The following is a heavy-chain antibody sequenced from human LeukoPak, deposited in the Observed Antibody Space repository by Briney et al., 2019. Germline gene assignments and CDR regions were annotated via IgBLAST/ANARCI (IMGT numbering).Heavy chain of an antibody. CDR1: GGSISSYY. V-gene: IGHV4-4*07. CDR2: IYTSGST. CDR3: ARETSLPGYSGGLGFNY. D-gene: IGHD6-19*01. Sequence: SETLSLTCTVSGGSISSYYWSWIRQPAGKGLEWIGRIYTSGSTNYNPSLKSRVTISMDTSKNQVSLKLRSVTAADTAVYYCARETSLPGYSGGLGFNYWGQGTLVTVSS. J-gene: IGHJ4*02.